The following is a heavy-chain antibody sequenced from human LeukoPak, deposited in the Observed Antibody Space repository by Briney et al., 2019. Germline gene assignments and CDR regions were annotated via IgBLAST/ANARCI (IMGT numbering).Heavy chain of an antibody. D-gene: IGHD3-3*01. J-gene: IGHJ6*02. Sequence: ASVKVSCKASGYTFTSYGISWVRQAPGQGLEWMGWISAYNGNTNYAQKLQGRVTMTTDTSTSTAYMELRSLRSDDTAVYYCARDSVDFWSGYYYYHYYGMDVWGQGTTVTVSS. CDR3: ARDSVDFWSGYYYYHYYGMDV. V-gene: IGHV1-18*01. CDR1: GYTFTSYG. CDR2: ISAYNGNT.